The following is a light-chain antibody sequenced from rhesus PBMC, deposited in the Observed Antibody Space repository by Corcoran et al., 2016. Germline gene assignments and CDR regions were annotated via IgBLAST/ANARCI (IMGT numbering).Light chain of an antibody. CDR2: KAS. CDR1: DNVNDY. CDR3: LQYSSSPYN. V-gene: IGKV1-25*01. Sequence: DIQMTQSPSSLSASVGDRVTITCRASDNVNDYLNWYQQKPGKAPKLLIYKASTLQSGVPSRFSGSGSWTGFTLTISSLQPEDFATYYCLQYSSSPYNFGQGTKVESK. J-gene: IGKJ2*01.